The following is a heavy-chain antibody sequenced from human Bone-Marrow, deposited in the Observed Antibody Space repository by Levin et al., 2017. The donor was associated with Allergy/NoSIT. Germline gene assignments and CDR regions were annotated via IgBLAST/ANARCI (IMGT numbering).Heavy chain of an antibody. CDR1: GFSFSDSW. D-gene: IGHD6-19*01. V-gene: IGHV3-7*01. Sequence: GGSLRLSCVASGFSFSDSWMSWVRQAPGKGLEWVATMKQDGSKIYYVESVKGRFTISRDNAKNSLYLQMNTLRVEDTAVYYCSRDGGSGWYSDYWGQGALVVVSS. J-gene: IGHJ4*02. CDR2: MKQDGSKI. CDR3: SRDGGSGWYSDY.